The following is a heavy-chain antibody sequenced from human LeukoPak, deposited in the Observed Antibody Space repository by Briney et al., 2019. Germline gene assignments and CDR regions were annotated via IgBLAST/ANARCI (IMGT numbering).Heavy chain of an antibody. D-gene: IGHD3-9*01. CDR1: GFTFSNYA. CDR2: VSGRDDST. V-gene: IGHV3-23*01. Sequence: ASLRLSCAASGFTFSNYAMSWVCQAPGKGLGWVSAVSGRDDSTYYADSVKGRFTISRDTSKNTLYLQMNSLRAEDTAVYYCAKWGDYDILTGYYDSDYWGQGTLVTVSS. CDR3: AKWGDYDILTGYYDSDY. J-gene: IGHJ4*02.